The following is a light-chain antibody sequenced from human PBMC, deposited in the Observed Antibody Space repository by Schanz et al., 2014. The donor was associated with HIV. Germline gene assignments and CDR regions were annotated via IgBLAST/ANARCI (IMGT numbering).Light chain of an antibody. J-gene: IGLJ3*02. CDR1: SGHSTYA. V-gene: IGLV4-69*01. Sequence: QFVLTQSPSASASLGASVKLTCTLSSGHSTYAIAWHQQQPEKGPRFLMNLNSDGSHNKGDGIPDRFSGTSSGAERYLTISSLQSEDEADYYCQTWDTGIRVFGGGTKLTVL. CDR3: QTWDTGIRV. CDR2: LNSDGSH.